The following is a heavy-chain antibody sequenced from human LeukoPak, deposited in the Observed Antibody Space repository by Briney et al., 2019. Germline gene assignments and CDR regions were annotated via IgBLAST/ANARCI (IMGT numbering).Heavy chain of an antibody. Sequence: SVKVSCKASGGTFSSYAISWVRQAPGQGLEWMGRIIPILGIANYAQKLQGRVTITADKSTSTAYMELSSLRSEDTAVYYCASELGGYYDSSGPNWPQHWGQGTLVTVSS. D-gene: IGHD3-22*01. CDR1: GGTFSSYA. CDR3: ASELGGYYDSSGPNWPQH. J-gene: IGHJ1*01. CDR2: IIPILGIA. V-gene: IGHV1-69*04.